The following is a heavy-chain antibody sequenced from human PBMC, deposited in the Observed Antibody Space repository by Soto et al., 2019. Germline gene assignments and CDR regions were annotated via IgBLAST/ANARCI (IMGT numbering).Heavy chain of an antibody. Sequence: SQTLSLTCAIPGDSVYSNSAAWNWIRQSPSRGLEWLGRTYYRSKWYNDYVVSVKSRITINPDTSKNQFSLQLNSVTPEDTAVYYCARETAVVVVAASYYYYGMGVCRQLNTVP. CDR3: ARETAVVVVAASYYYYGMGV. J-gene: IGHJ6*02. CDR2: TYYRSKWYN. CDR1: GDSVYSNSAA. V-gene: IGHV6-1*01. D-gene: IGHD2-15*01.